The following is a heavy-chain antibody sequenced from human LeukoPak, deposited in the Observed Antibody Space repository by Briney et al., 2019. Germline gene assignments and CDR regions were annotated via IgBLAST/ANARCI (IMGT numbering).Heavy chain of an antibody. J-gene: IGHJ4*02. Sequence: SETLSLTCSVSGYSISSGYYWGWIRQPPGKGLEWIGSIYHSGSTCYNPSLKSRVTISVDTSKNQFSLKLSSVTAADTAVYYCARVSSYCSGTSCYQYYFDYWGRGTLVTVSS. CDR1: GYSISSGYY. V-gene: IGHV4-38-2*02. D-gene: IGHD2-2*01. CDR2: IYHSGST. CDR3: ARVSSYCSGTSCYQYYFDY.